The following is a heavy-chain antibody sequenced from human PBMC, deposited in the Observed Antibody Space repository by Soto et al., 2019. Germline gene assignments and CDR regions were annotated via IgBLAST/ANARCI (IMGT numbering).Heavy chain of an antibody. V-gene: IGHV1-18*01. CDR1: GYTFNSYG. D-gene: IGHD2-21*02. CDR2: IRVKNGNT. Sequence: QVQLVQSGGEVKKPGASVKVSCKASGYTFNSYGISWVRQAPGQGLEWMGWIRVKNGNTNYAQNFQGRFTMTTDTSTRTAYMELRSRRSDDKAVYYCARGPTVGDIWGQGTMVTVSS. J-gene: IGHJ3*02. CDR3: ARGPTVGDI.